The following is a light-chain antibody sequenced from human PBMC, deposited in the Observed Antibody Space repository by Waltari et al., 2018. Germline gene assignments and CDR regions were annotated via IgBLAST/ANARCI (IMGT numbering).Light chain of an antibody. CDR2: YAS. Sequence: DIQLTQSPPSLSASVGDRVTFPCRASQDISNYLNWYQQKPRKAPKLLIHYASKLEIGVPSRFSGSQSGTHFTLTISSLQPEDIGTYYCQRYDNLPIFAFGPGTKVEI. CDR1: QDISNY. V-gene: IGKV1-33*01. CDR3: QRYDNLPIFA. J-gene: IGKJ3*01.